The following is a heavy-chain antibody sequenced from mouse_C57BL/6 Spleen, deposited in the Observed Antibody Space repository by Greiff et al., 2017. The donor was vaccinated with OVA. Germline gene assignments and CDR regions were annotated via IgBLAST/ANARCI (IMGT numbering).Heavy chain of an antibody. V-gene: IGHV1-50*01. D-gene: IGHD1-1*01. J-gene: IGHJ2*01. CDR3: ASWIITTVVADY. Sequence: QVQLQQPGAELVKPGASVKLSCKASGYTFTSYWMQWVKQRPGQGLEWIGEIDPSDSYTNYNQKFKGKATLTVDTSSSTAYMQLSSLTSEDSAVYYCASWIITTVVADYWGQGTTLTVSS. CDR2: IDPSDSYT. CDR1: GYTFTSYW.